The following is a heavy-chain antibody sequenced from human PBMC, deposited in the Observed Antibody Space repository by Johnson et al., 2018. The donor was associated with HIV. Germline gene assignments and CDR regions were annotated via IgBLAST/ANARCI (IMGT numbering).Heavy chain of an antibody. CDR1: GFTFSSYG. CDR2: IWYDGSNK. V-gene: IGHV3-33*06. Sequence: QMQLVESGVGVVQPGRSLRLSCAASGFTFSSYGMHWVRQAPGKGLAWVAVIWYDGSNKYYADSVKGRFTISRDNSKNTLYLQMNSLRAEDTAVYYCAKVRRGSSWYIAFDIWGQGTMVTVSS. CDR3: AKVRRGSSWYIAFDI. J-gene: IGHJ3*02. D-gene: IGHD6-13*01.